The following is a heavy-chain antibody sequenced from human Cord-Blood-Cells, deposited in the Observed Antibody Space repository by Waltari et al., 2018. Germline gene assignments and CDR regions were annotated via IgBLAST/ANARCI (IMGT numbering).Heavy chain of an antibody. CDR2: MNPNSGNT. J-gene: IGHJ5*02. CDR3: ARRRSMVRGVIINNWFDP. CDR1: GYTFTSYD. D-gene: IGHD3-10*01. Sequence: QVQLVQSGAEVKKPGASVKVSCKASGYTFTSYDINWVRQATGQGLEWMGWMNPNSGNTGYAQKFQGRVTITRNTSISTAYMELSSLRSEDTAVYYCARRRSMVRGVIINNWFDPWGQGTLVTVSS. V-gene: IGHV1-8*03.